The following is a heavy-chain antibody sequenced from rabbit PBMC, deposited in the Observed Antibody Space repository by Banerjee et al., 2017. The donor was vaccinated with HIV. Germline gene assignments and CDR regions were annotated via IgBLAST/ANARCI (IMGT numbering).Heavy chain of an antibody. D-gene: IGHD6-1*01. CDR1: GFSFSSGYD. CDR3: ARRTAYAGYYGMDL. V-gene: IGHV1S40*01. J-gene: IGHJ6*01. CDR2: IYGGSSGDT. Sequence: QSLEESGGDLVKPGASLTLTCTASGFSFSSGYDMCWVRQAPGKGLELIACIYGGSSGDTYYASWAKGRFTISKTSSTTVTLQMTSLTAADTATYFCARRTAYAGYYGMDLWGPGTLVTV.